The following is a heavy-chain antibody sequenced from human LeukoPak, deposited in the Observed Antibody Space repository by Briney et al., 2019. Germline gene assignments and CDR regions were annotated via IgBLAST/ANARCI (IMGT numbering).Heavy chain of an antibody. CDR3: ARVDSSGWYYFDY. Sequence: GGSLRLSCAASGFTFGGYSMTWVRQAPGKGLEWVSAITGSGDYTDYADSVKGRFTISRDNSKNTLFLQMNSLRVEDTAVYYCARVDSSGWYYFDYWGQGTLVTVSS. CDR2: ITGSGDYT. V-gene: IGHV3-23*01. J-gene: IGHJ4*02. CDR1: GFTFGGYS. D-gene: IGHD6-19*01.